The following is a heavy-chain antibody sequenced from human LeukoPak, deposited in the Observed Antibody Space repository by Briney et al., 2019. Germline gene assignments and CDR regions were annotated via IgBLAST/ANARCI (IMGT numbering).Heavy chain of an antibody. V-gene: IGHV1-69*13. CDR3: ARDILPYGYYDSSGYYDY. J-gene: IGHJ4*02. CDR1: GGTFSSYA. Sequence: ASVKVSCKASGGTFSSYAISWVRQAPGQGLEWMGGIIPIFCTANYAQKFQGRVTITADESTSTAYMELSSLRSEDTAVYYCARDILPYGYYDSSGYYDYWGQGTLVTVSS. D-gene: IGHD3-22*01. CDR2: IIPIFCTA.